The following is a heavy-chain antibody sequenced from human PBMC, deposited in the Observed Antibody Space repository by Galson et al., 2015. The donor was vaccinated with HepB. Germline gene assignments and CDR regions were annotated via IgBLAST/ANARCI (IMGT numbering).Heavy chain of an antibody. CDR2: IWSDGTNK. J-gene: IGHJ4*02. CDR1: EFTFSNYG. V-gene: IGHV3-33*01. D-gene: IGHD6-13*01. Sequence: SLRLSCAASEFTFSNYGMQWVRQAPGEGLEWVALIWSDGTNKYYADSVKGRFTISRDNNKNTLYLQMDSLRGEDTAVYYCARDKLVAAAPLDYWGQGTLVTVSS. CDR3: ARDKLVAAAPLDY.